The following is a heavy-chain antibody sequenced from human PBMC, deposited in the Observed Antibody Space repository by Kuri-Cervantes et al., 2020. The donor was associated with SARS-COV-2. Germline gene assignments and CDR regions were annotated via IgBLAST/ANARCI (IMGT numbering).Heavy chain of an antibody. D-gene: IGHD4-11*01. CDR2: IYYSGST. CDR3: ARAYSNYVFGYYYYGMDV. V-gene: IGHV4-30-4*08. CDR1: GGSISSSSYH. Sequence: LRLSCTVSGGSISSSSYHWGWIRQPPGKGLEWIGYIYYSGSTYYNPSLKSRVTISVDTSKNQFSLKLSSVTAADTAVYYCARAYSNYVFGYYYYGMDVWGQGTTVTVSS. J-gene: IGHJ6*02.